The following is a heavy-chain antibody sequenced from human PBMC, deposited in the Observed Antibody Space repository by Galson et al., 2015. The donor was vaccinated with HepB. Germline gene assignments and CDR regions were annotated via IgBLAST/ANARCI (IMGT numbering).Heavy chain of an antibody. CDR3: ARGRGWCDY. CDR1: GFTFTKNW. V-gene: IGHV3-7*03. CDR2: VNEDGSRY. J-gene: IGHJ4*02. Sequence: SLRLSCAASGFTFTKNWMSWVRLAPGKGLEWVANVNEDGSRYFYVDSVKGRFTISRDNAKNSVYLQMNNPRAEDTAVYYCARGRGWCDYWGQGTLVTVSS. D-gene: IGHD6-19*01.